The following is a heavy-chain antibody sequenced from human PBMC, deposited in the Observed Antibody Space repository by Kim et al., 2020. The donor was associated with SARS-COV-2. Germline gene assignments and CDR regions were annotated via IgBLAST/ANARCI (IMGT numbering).Heavy chain of an antibody. Sequence: KTYVDSVKDRFTISRNNAKNSLYLQMNSLRAEDTAVYYCTGGLFRYYGMDVWGQGTTVTVSS. J-gene: IGHJ6*02. V-gene: IGHV3-7*04. CDR2: K. CDR3: TGGLFRYYGMDV.